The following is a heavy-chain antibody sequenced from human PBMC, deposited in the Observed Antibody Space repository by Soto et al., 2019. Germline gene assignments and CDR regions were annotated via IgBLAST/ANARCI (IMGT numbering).Heavy chain of an antibody. CDR2: ISKNESPI. Sequence: EEQLVASGGALVQPGGSLRLSCATSGFPFSSYDMSWVRQAPGKGLEWISYISKNESPIYYAGSVKGRFTISRDNAKNSVYLEMNSLREEDTGVYYCARGFSYASLGYWGQGTLITVSS. D-gene: IGHD5-18*01. V-gene: IGHV3-48*02. CDR1: GFPFSSYD. CDR3: ARGFSYASLGY. J-gene: IGHJ4*02.